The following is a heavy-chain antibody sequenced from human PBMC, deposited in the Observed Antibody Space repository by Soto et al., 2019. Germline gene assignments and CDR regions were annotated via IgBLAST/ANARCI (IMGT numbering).Heavy chain of an antibody. Sequence: QLSESGGDLLQPGGSLTLSCAASGFILSTYPMTWVRQAPGRGLEWVSSMNGAATSTSYADSVKGRFTTSRDNSQNTLYLQINTLRPEDTAVYFCSRGGADHYNYAMDVWGQGTTVIVSS. CDR2: MNGAATST. J-gene: IGHJ6*02. D-gene: IGHD3-10*01. CDR3: SRGGADHYNYAMDV. CDR1: GFILSTYP. V-gene: IGHV3-23*01.